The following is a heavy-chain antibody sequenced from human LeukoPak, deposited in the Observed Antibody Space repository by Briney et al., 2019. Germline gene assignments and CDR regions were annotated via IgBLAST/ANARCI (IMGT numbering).Heavy chain of an antibody. V-gene: IGHV1-69*04. CDR1: GGTFSSYA. CDR3: ARVSDTAMVQYYFDY. Sequence: SSVKVSCKASGGTFSSYAISWVRQAPGQGLEWMGRIIPILGIANYAQKFQGRVTITADKSTSTAYMELSSPRSEDTAVYYCARVSDTAMVQYYFDYWGQGTLVTVSS. CDR2: IIPILGIA. J-gene: IGHJ4*02. D-gene: IGHD5-18*01.